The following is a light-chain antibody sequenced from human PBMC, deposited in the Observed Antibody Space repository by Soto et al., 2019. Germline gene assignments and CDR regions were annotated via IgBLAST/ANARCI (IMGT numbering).Light chain of an antibody. J-gene: IGLJ1*01. V-gene: IGLV2-14*01. CDR3: SSYTSSSSLYV. Sequence: QSVLTQPASVSGSPGQSITISCTGTSSDVGGYNDVSWYQQHPGKAPKLMIYDVSNRPSGVYNRFSGSKSGTTASLNISGLQAEDEADYSCSSYTSSSSLYVFGTGTKLTVL. CDR1: SSDVGGYND. CDR2: DVS.